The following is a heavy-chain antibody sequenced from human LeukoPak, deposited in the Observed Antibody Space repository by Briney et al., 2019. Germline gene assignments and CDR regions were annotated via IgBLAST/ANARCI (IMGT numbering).Heavy chain of an antibody. V-gene: IGHV1-2*02. CDR2: INPNSGGT. CDR3: ARGYYDISGYYSYY. CDR1: GYTLTGYY. Sequence: ASVKVSCKASGYTLTGYYMHWVRQAPGQGLEWMGWINPNSGGTNYAQKFQGRVTMTRDTSISTAYMELSSLRSYDSAVYYCARGYYDISGYYSYYWGQGTLVTVSS. J-gene: IGHJ4*02. D-gene: IGHD3-22*01.